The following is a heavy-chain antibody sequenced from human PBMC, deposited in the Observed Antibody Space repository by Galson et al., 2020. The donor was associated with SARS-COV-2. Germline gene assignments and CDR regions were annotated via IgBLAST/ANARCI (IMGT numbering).Heavy chain of an antibody. CDR1: GGSISSSSYY. CDR3: ARRQIFGRYGMDV. D-gene: IGHD3-3*01. J-gene: IGHJ6*02. Sequence: SETLSLTCTVSGGSISSSSYYWGWIRQPPGKGLEWIGSIYYSGSTYYNPSLKSRVTISVDTSKNQFSLKLSSVTAADTAVYYCARRQIFGRYGMDVWGQGTTVTVSS. CDR2: IYYSGST. V-gene: IGHV4-39*01.